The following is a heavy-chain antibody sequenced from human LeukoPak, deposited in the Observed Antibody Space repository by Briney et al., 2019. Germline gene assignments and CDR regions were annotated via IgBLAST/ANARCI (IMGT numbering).Heavy chain of an antibody. Sequence: SSETLSLTCTVSGYSISSGYYWGWIRQPPGKGLEWIGSIYHSGSTYYNPSLKSRVTISVDTSKNQFSLKLSSVTAADPAVYYCARGQVFYDYVWGSYRPFDYWGQGTLVTVSS. CDR1: GYSISSGYY. CDR3: ARGQVFYDYVWGSYRPFDY. V-gene: IGHV4-38-2*02. J-gene: IGHJ4*02. D-gene: IGHD3-16*02. CDR2: IYHSGST.